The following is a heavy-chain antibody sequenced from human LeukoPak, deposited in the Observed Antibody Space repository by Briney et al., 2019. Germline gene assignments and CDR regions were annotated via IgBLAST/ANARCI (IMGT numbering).Heavy chain of an antibody. D-gene: IGHD4-17*01. V-gene: IGHV3-30-3*01. CDR1: GFTFSSYA. Sequence: GRSLRLSCAASGFTFSSYAMHWVRQAPGKGLEWVAFISYDGSNKYYADSVKGRFTISRDNSKNTLYLQMNSLRAEDTAVYYCASRGTVTNLYGMDVWGQGTTVTVSS. CDR2: ISYDGSNK. CDR3: ASRGTVTNLYGMDV. J-gene: IGHJ6*02.